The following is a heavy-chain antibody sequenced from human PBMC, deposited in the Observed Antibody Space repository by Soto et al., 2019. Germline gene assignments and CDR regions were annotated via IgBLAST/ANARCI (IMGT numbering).Heavy chain of an antibody. CDR3: ARVSQFGDSYYYYMDV. V-gene: IGHV3-23*01. D-gene: IGHD3-10*01. CDR2: ISGNSGTT. CDR1: GFNFSNYA. J-gene: IGHJ6*03. Sequence: GGSLRLSCEGSGFNFSNYALNWVRQAPGKRLEWVSVISGNSGTTYYAASVKGRFTISRDNAKNSLYLQMNSLRAEDTAVYYCARVSQFGDSYYYYMDVWGKGTTVTVSS.